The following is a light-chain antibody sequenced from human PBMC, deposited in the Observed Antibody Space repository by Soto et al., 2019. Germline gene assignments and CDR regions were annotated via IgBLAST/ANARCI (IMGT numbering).Light chain of an antibody. V-gene: IGKV3-20*01. J-gene: IGKJ5*01. CDR1: QSVSSNY. CDR3: QQYGSSAPNT. CDR2: AAS. Sequence: EMVLTQSPGTLSFSPGERATLSCRASQSVSSNYLAWYQQKPGQAPRLLVYAASSRATGIPDRFSGSGSGTDFTLTISRLEPEDFAMYYCQQYGSSAPNTFGQGTRLEIE.